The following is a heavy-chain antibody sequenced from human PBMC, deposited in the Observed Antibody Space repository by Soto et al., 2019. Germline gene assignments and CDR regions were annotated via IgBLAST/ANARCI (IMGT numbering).Heavy chain of an antibody. V-gene: IGHV1-18*01. CDR1: GYTFSSYG. D-gene: IGHD3-16*01. J-gene: IGHJ6*03. CDR3: ARFKQGDNRTPIGNPYYYYMDV. Sequence: QVQLVQSGPEVKKPGASVKVSCKASGYTFSSYGISWVRQAPGQGFEWMAWISVDNGNTNFTQRFQGRVTMTTDTGASTAYMELRSLRSDDTAVYYCARFKQGDNRTPIGNPYYYYMDVWGEGTTVTVSS. CDR2: ISVDNGNT.